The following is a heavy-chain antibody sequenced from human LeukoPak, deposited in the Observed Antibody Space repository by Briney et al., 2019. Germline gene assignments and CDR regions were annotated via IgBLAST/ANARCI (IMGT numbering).Heavy chain of an antibody. J-gene: IGHJ4*02. V-gene: IGHV1-46*01. D-gene: IGHD6-6*01. Sequence: ASVKVSCKASGYTFPSYFMHWVRQAPEHGLEWMGIINPTGGSTTYAQKFQGRVTMTRDTSTSTVYMELSSLRSDDTAVYYCARTAARRFDYWGQGTLVTVSS. CDR3: ARTAARRFDY. CDR1: GYTFPSYF. CDR2: INPTGGST.